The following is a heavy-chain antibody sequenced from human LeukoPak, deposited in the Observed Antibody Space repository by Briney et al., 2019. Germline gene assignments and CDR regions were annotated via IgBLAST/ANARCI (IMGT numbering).Heavy chain of an antibody. CDR1: GFTFSSYW. J-gene: IGHJ1*01. Sequence: GGSLRLSCAASGFTFSSYWMHWVRQAPGKGLVWVSRIKSDGSTRYADSVKGRFTISRDNAKNTVSLQMTSLRAKDTGVYYCARAPSEIGGYYPEYFRHWGQGTLVIVSS. CDR3: ARAPSEIGGYYPEYFRH. V-gene: IGHV3-74*01. D-gene: IGHD3-22*01. CDR2: IKSDGST.